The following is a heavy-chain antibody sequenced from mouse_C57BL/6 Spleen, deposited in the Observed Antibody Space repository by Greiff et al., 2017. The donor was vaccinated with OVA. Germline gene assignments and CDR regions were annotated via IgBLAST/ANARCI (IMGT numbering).Heavy chain of an antibody. Sequence: QVQLQQPGAELVMPGASVKLSCKASGYTFTSYWMHWVKQRPGQGLEWIGEIDPSDSYTNYNQKFKGKSTLTVDKSSSTAYMQLSSLTSEDSAVYYCARRVNYYGSSPIGYFDVWGTGTTVTVSS. CDR1: GYTFTSYW. CDR3: ARRVNYYGSSPIGYFDV. V-gene: IGHV1-69*01. J-gene: IGHJ1*03. D-gene: IGHD1-1*01. CDR2: IDPSDSYT.